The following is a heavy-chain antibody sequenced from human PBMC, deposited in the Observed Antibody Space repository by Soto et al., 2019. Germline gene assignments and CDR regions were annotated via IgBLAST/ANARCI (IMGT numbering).Heavy chain of an antibody. CDR2: IYYSGST. D-gene: IGHD3-22*01. Sequence: KSAETLSLTCTVSGGSISSGGYYWSWIRQHPGKGLEWIGYIYYSGSTYYNPALRSLVTISVDTSKNQFSLKLSSVTAADTAVYYCARGVVVAIPGIHWFDPWGQGTLVTVSS. J-gene: IGHJ5*02. CDR3: ARGVVVAIPGIHWFDP. CDR1: GGSISSGGYY. V-gene: IGHV4-31*01.